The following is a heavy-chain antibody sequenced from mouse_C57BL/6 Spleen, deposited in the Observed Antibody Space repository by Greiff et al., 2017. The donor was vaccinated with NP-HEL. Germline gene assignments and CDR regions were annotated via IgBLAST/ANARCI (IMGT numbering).Heavy chain of an antibody. V-gene: IGHV5-17*01. J-gene: IGHJ1*03. CDR2: ISSGSSTI. D-gene: IGHD2-3*01. CDR3: ARDGYRWYFDV. CDR1: GFTFSDYG. Sequence: VQVVESGGGLVKPGGSLKLSCAASGFTFSDYGMHWVRQAPEKGLEWVAYISSGSSTIYYADTVKGRFTISRDNAKNTLFLQMTSLRSEDTAMYYCARDGYRWYFDVWGTGTTVTVSS.